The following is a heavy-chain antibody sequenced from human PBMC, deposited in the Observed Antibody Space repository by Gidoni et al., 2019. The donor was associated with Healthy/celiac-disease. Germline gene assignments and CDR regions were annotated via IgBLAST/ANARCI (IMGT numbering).Heavy chain of an antibody. CDR3: SRESLAYYLDY. J-gene: IGHJ4*02. CDR1: GGSISSGSYY. Sequence: QVQLQESGPGLVKSSKTMSLTCTVPGGSISSGSYYWSWIRQPSGTGLEWIERIDTSGSTNYNPSLKSRVTISVDTSKNQFSLKLSSCTAACTAVYYCSRESLAYYLDYWGQGTLVTVSS. V-gene: IGHV4-61*02. CDR2: IDTSGST.